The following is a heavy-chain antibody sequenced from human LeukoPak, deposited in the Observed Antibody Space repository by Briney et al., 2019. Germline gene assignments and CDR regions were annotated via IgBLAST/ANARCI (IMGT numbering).Heavy chain of an antibody. CDR2: MNPNSGNT. CDR1: GYTFTSYD. D-gene: IGHD2-8*02. CDR3: ARGRPQRWWFPNDAFDI. Sequence: ASVKVSCKASGYTFTSYDINWVRQATGQGLEWMGWMNPNSGNTGYAQKFQGRVTMTRNTSISTAYMELSSLSSEDTAVYYCARGRPQRWWFPNDAFDIWGQGTMVTVSS. J-gene: IGHJ3*02. V-gene: IGHV1-8*01.